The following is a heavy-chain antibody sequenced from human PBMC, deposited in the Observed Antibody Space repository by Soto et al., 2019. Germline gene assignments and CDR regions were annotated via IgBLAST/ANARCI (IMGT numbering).Heavy chain of an antibody. CDR1: GASISNFY. Sequence: SETLSLTCSVSGASISNFYWSWIRQSAGKGLEWIGRLYTRGTTDYNPSLKSRVTMSIDTSKNRVSLSLTSVTAADTAVYYCAKGGTYYFDSWGQGFVVTVFS. D-gene: IGHD3-16*01. J-gene: IGHJ4*02. V-gene: IGHV4-4*07. CDR3: AKGGTYYFDS. CDR2: LYTRGTT.